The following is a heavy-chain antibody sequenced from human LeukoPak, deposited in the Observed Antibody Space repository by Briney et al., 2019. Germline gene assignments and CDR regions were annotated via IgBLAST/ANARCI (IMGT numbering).Heavy chain of an antibody. D-gene: IGHD2-2*01. Sequence: PGGSLRLSCAASGFTFSAYSMSWVRQAPGKGLEWVSATSGSGGSTYYADSVKGRFTISRDNSKNTLYLQMNSLRAEDTAVYYCAKGIIVVVPADMEPDAFDIWGQGTMVTVSS. V-gene: IGHV3-23*01. J-gene: IGHJ3*02. CDR2: TSGSGGST. CDR1: GFTFSAYS. CDR3: AKGIIVVVPADMEPDAFDI.